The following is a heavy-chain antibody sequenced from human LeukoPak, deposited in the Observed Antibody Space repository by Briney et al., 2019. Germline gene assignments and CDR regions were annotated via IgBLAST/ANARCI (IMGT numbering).Heavy chain of an antibody. CDR3: ARCLRYSSGYYPFDAFDI. CDR1: GSSFTSYW. V-gene: IGHV5-51*01. CDR2: IYPGDSDT. J-gene: IGHJ3*02. D-gene: IGHD3-22*01. Sequence: GGSLQISCQGSGSSFTSYWIGWVRQLPGKGLEWMGIIYPGDSDTRYSPSFQGQVTISADKSISTAYLQWSSLKASDTAMYYCARCLRYSSGYYPFDAFDIWGQGTMVTVSS.